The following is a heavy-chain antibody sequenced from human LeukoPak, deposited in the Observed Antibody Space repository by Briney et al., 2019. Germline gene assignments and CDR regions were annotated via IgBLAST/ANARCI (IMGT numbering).Heavy chain of an antibody. J-gene: IGHJ2*01. CDR3: ARGSSWSYWYFDL. Sequence: SETLSLTCTVSGGSISSSSYYWGWIRQPPGKGLEWIGSIYYSGSTYYNPSLKSRVTISVDTSKNQFSLKLSSVTAADTAVYYCARGSSWSYWYFDLWGRGTLVTVSS. D-gene: IGHD6-13*01. CDR1: GGSISSSSYY. V-gene: IGHV4-39*07. CDR2: IYYSGST.